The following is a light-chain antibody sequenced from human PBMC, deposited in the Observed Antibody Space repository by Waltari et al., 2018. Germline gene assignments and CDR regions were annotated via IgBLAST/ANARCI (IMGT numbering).Light chain of an antibody. CDR3: LLYCSATQV. CDR2: STS. CDR1: AGAVTSDSY. V-gene: IGLV7-43*01. J-gene: IGLJ3*02. Sequence: VVTQEPSLTVSPGGPATSTAGCSAGAVTSDSYPNWSQQKPGQRPRSLIYSTSNKYSWTPAPFSGSLLADKAALTLSGAQPEDEAEYCCLLYCSATQVFGGGTKLTVL.